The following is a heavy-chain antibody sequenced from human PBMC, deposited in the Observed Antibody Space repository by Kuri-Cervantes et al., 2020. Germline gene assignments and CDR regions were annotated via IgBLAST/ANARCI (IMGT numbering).Heavy chain of an antibody. CDR1: GGSISSGSYS. J-gene: IGHJ5*02. CDR2: IHYRGNT. Sequence: ESLKISCAVSGGSISSGSYSWSWIRQPPGKGLEWIGYIHYRGNTNYNPSLKSRVTISVDTSKNQFSLKVTSVTAADTAVYYCARVGERGWFDPWGQGTLVTVSS. D-gene: IGHD1-1*01. CDR3: ARVGERGWFDP. V-gene: IGHV4-61*01.